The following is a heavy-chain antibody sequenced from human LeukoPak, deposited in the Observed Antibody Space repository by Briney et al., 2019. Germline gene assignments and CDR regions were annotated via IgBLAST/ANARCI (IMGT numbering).Heavy chain of an antibody. CDR3: AREKNGNEPFDY. CDR1: GGSISSYY. V-gene: IGHV4-59*01. CDR2: IYYSGST. Sequence: SETLSLTCTVSGGSISSYYRSWIRQPPGKGLEWIGYIYYSGSTNYNPSLKSRVTISVDTSKNQFSLKPSSVTAADTAVYYCAREKNGNEPFDYWGQGTLVTVSS. D-gene: IGHD4-23*01. J-gene: IGHJ4*02.